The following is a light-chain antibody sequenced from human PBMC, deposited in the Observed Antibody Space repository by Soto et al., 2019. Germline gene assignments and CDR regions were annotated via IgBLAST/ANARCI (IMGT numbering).Light chain of an antibody. J-gene: IGLJ3*02. CDR3: QSYDSSGCWV. CDR1: SGSIASNY. V-gene: IGLV6-57*01. CDR2: EDN. Sequence: NFMLTQPHSVSESPGKTVTISCTRSSGSIASNYVQWYQQRPGSSPTTVIYEDNQRPSGVPDRFSGSTDTFSNSASLTISGLETEDEEDYYCQSYDSSGCWVFGGGTKLTVL.